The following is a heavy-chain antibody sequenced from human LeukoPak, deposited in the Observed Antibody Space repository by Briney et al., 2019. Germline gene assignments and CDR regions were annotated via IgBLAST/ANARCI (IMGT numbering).Heavy chain of an antibody. D-gene: IGHD2-2*01. J-gene: IGHJ5*02. CDR2: IYYSGST. V-gene: IGHV4-61*01. Sequence: SETLSLTCTVSGGSVSSGSYYWSWIRQPPGKGLEWIGYIYYSGSTNYNPSLKSRVTISVDTSKNQFSLKLSSVTAADTAVYYCARGYCSSTSCYADWFDPWGRGTLVTVSS. CDR3: ARGYCSSTSCYADWFDP. CDR1: GGSVSSGSYY.